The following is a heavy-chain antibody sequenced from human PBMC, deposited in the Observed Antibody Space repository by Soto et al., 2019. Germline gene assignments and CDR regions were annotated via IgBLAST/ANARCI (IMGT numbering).Heavy chain of an antibody. Sequence: EVQLVESGGGLVKPGGSLRLSCAASGFTFGTFTMSWVRQAPGKGLEWVSSIGTTSTYIYYADSVRGRFTISRDNAKNSLYLQMNSLRAEDTAVYFCARVMCGDCSSYYYYSMDVWGQETTVTVSS. V-gene: IGHV3-21*01. D-gene: IGHD2-21*02. J-gene: IGHJ6*02. CDR2: IGTTSTYI. CDR1: GFTFGTFT. CDR3: ARVMCGDCSSYYYYSMDV.